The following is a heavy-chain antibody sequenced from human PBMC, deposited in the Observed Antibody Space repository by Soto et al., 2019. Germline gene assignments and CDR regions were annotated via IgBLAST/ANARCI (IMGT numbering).Heavy chain of an antibody. Sequence: SETLSLTCTVSGGSISIGGYYWSWIRHPPGKGLEWIGEINHSGSTNYNPSLKSRVTISVDTSKNQFSLKLSSVTAADTAVYYCGRNVVVPAAIGDFWFDPWGQGTLVTVSS. CDR2: INHSGST. CDR3: GRNVVVPAAIGDFWFDP. V-gene: IGHV4-34*01. J-gene: IGHJ5*02. CDR1: GGSISIGGYY. D-gene: IGHD2-2*02.